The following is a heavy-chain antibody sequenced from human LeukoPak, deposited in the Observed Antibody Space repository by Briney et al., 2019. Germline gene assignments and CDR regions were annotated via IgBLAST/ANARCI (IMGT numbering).Heavy chain of an antibody. D-gene: IGHD6-13*01. CDR3: ARATYSSSWYDARDYYMDV. CDR1: GFTFSSYA. CDR2: ISGSGGST. J-gene: IGHJ6*03. V-gene: IGHV3-23*01. Sequence: GGSLRLSCAASGFTFSSYAMSWVRQAPGKGLEWVSAISGSGGSTYYADSVKGRFTISRDNSKNTLYLQMNSLRAEDTAVYYCARATYSSSWYDARDYYMDVWGKRTTVTVSS.